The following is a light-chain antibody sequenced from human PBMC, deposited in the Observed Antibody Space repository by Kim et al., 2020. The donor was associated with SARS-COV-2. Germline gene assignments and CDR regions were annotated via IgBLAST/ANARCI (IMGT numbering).Light chain of an antibody. CDR1: SLRSYY. CDR2: GKN. Sequence: LGQPVRITCQGDSLRSYYASWYQQKPGQAPVLVIYGKNNRPSGIPDRFSGSSSGNTASLTITGAQAEDEADYYCNSRDSSGNHVVFGGGTKLTVL. V-gene: IGLV3-19*01. J-gene: IGLJ2*01. CDR3: NSRDSSGNHVV.